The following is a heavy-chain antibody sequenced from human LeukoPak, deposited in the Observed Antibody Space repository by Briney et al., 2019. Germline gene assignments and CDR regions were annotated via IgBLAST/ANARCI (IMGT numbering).Heavy chain of an antibody. CDR3: ARDLGGPYRRTPHTCDY. CDR1: GYTFTGYY. Sequence: ASVKVSCKASGYTFTGYYMHWVRQAPGQGLELMGSINPNSGGTNYAQTFQGRVTMTRDTSISTAYMELSRLRSDDTAVYYCARDLGGPYRRTPHTCDYWGQGTLVTVSS. D-gene: IGHD3-16*01. V-gene: IGHV1-2*02. CDR2: INPNSGGT. J-gene: IGHJ4*02.